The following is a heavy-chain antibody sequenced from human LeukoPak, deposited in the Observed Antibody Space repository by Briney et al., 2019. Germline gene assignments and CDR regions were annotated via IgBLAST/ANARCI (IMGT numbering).Heavy chain of an antibody. V-gene: IGHV4-39*07. CDR2: IYYSGST. CDR3: ARVADRITIFGVIDY. CDR1: GGSISSSSYY. Sequence: SETLSLTCTVSGGSISSSSYYWGWIRQPPGKGLECIGSIYYSGSTYYNPSLKSRVTISVDTSKNQFSLKLSSVTAADTAVYYCARVADRITIFGVIDYWGQGTLVTVSS. J-gene: IGHJ4*02. D-gene: IGHD3-3*01.